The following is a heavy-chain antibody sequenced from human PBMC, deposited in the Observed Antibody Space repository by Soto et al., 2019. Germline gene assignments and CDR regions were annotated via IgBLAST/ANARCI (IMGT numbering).Heavy chain of an antibody. CDR1: GYTFTSYG. CDR2: ISAYNGNT. Sequence: ASVKVSCKASGYTFTSYGTSWVRQAPGQGLEWMGWISAYNGNTNYAQKLQGRVTMTTDTSTGTAYMELRSLRSDDTAVYYCARDGPMDRAFDIWGQGTMVTVSS. D-gene: IGHD3-10*01. V-gene: IGHV1-18*01. CDR3: ARDGPMDRAFDI. J-gene: IGHJ3*02.